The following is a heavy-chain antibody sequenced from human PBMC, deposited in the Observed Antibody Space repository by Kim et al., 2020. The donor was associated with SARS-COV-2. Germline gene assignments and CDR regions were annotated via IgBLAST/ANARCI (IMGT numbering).Heavy chain of an antibody. D-gene: IGHD2-21*02. CDR2: ISYDGSNK. J-gene: IGHJ6*02. CDR3: ARDGEYCGGDCEPGLDYYYGMDV. V-gene: IGHV3-30*04. Sequence: GGSLRLSCAASGFTFSSYAMHWVRQAPGKGLEWVAVISYDGSNKYYADSVKGRFTISRDNSKNTLYLQMNSLRAEDTAVYYCARDGEYCGGDCEPGLDYYYGMDVWGQGTTVTVSS. CDR1: GFTFSSYA.